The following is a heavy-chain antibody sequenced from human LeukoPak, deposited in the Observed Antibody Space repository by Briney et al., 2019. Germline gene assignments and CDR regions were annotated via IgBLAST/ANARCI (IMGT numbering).Heavy chain of an antibody. CDR3: AKGEQYCSSINCYNPTNAFDI. D-gene: IGHD2-2*02. CDR1: GFTFSSYG. V-gene: IGHV3-30*02. J-gene: IGHJ3*02. Sequence: GGSLRLSCAASGFTFSSYGMHWVRQAPGKGLEWVAFIRYDGSNKYYADSVKGRFTISRDNSKNTLYLQMNSLRAEDTAVYYCAKGEQYCSSINCYNPTNAFDIWGQGTMVTVSS. CDR2: IRYDGSNK.